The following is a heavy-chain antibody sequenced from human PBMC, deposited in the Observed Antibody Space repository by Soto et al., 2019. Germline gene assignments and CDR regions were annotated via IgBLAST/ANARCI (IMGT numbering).Heavy chain of an antibody. V-gene: IGHV1-58*01. D-gene: IGHD2-15*01. Sequence: RASVKVSCKTSGFTFTNSAVQWVRQARGQRLEWIGWIIVGSGGTKYAQELQERLTITRDMSTNKAYVELSSLRSEDTAVYFCAAELCRGGRCCSFDIWGRGTLVTVSS. CDR3: AAELCRGGRCCSFDI. CDR2: IIVGSGGT. CDR1: GFTFTNSA. J-gene: IGHJ3*02.